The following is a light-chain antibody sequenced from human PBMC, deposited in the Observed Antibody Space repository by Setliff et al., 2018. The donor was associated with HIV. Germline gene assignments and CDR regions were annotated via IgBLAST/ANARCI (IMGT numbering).Light chain of an antibody. J-gene: IGLJ2*01. Sequence: QSVLTQPASVSGSPGQSITISCTGTSSDVGGYNYVSWYQQHPGKAPKLMIYDVSNRPSGVSNRFSGSKSGNTASLTISGLQAEDEADYYCCSYGRGDIWIFGGGTKVTVL. V-gene: IGLV2-14*01. CDR1: SSDVGGYNY. CDR2: DVS. CDR3: CSYGRGDIWI.